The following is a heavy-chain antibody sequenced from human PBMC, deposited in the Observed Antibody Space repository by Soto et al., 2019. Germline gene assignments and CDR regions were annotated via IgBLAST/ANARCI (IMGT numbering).Heavy chain of an antibody. Sequence: DVQLLESGGGLVQPGGSLRLSCAASGFTFSNYAINWVRQSPGKGLEWVSVISGSGGSTYYAESVKGRFTNTRDNSKNTLYLQMRSLRAEDTAVYYCAKAGGAAGTVDYFDYWGQGTLVTVSS. CDR3: AKAGGAAGTVDYFDY. V-gene: IGHV3-23*01. J-gene: IGHJ4*02. D-gene: IGHD6-13*01. CDR2: ISGSGGST. CDR1: GFTFSNYA.